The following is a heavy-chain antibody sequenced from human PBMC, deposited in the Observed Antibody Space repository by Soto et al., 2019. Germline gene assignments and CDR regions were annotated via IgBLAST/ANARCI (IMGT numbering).Heavy chain of an antibody. CDR2: ISHSGST. CDR3: ARGGLLPDY. Sequence: QLQLQESGSGLVKPSQTLSLTCAVSGGSTSSGGYSWSWLRQPPGKGLEWIGYISHSGSTYYNPSLKSRVPLSVDTAKNQFSLRLSPVPAADTAVYYCARGGLLPDYWVQGTLVTVSS. D-gene: IGHD6-19*01. CDR1: GGSTSSGGYS. V-gene: IGHV4-30-2*01. J-gene: IGHJ4*02.